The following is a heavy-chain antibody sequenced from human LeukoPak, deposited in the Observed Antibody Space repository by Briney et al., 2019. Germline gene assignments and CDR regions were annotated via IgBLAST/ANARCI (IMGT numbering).Heavy chain of an antibody. D-gene: IGHD6-13*01. CDR1: GFTFDDYA. J-gene: IGHJ4*02. V-gene: IGHV3-9*01. CDR3: AKDIAPYSSSWYRPGYFDY. Sequence: GGSLRLSCAASGFTFDDYAMHWVRQAPGKGLEWVSGISWNSGSIEYADSVKGRFTISRDNAKNSLYLQMDSLRAEDTALYYCAKDIAPYSSSWYRPGYFDYWGQGTLVTVSS. CDR2: ISWNSGSI.